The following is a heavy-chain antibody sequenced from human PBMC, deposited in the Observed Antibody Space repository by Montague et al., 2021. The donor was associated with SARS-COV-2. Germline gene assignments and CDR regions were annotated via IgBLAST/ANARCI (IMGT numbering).Heavy chain of an antibody. CDR1: GFTFSSYE. J-gene: IGHJ4*02. D-gene: IGHD3-22*01. CDR3: ARRTYYDGY. V-gene: IGHV3-48*03. Sequence: SLRLSCAASGFTFSSYEMNWVRQAPGKGLEWVSYISSSGSNIHYAGSVKGRFSIYRDNAKNSLYLQMNSLRAEDTAVYYCARRTYYDGYWGQGTLVTVSS. CDR2: ISSSGSNI.